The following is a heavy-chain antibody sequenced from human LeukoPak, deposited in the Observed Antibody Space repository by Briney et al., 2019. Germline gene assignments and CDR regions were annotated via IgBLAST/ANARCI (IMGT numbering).Heavy chain of an antibody. V-gene: IGHV1-69*13. Sequence: GASVKVSCKASGGTFSSYAISWVRQAPGQGLEWMGGIIPIFGTANYAQKFQGRVTITADESTSTAYMELSSLRSEDTAVYYCARGGVPAATPYYYYGMDVWGKGTTATVSS. CDR3: ARGGVPAATPYYYYGMDV. CDR1: GGTFSSYA. J-gene: IGHJ6*04. CDR2: IIPIFGTA. D-gene: IGHD2-2*01.